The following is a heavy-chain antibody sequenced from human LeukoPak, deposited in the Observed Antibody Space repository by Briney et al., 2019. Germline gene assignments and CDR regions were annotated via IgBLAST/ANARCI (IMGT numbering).Heavy chain of an antibody. J-gene: IGHJ4*02. CDR1: GGSINNYF. V-gene: IGHV4-59*01. CDR2: IYYSGST. D-gene: IGHD3-22*01. Sequence: SETLSLTCTVSGGSINNYFWSWIRQPLGKGLEWIGYIYYSGSTKYNPSLKSQVTTSVDTSKNQFPLKLTSVTAADTAVYYCARGPDNYYDTRPPFDYWGQGTLVTVSS. CDR3: ARGPDNYYDTRPPFDY.